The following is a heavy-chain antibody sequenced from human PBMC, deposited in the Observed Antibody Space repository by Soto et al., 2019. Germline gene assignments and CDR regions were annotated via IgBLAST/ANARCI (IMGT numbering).Heavy chain of an antibody. CDR1: GFTFSSYS. D-gene: IGHD6-13*01. V-gene: IGHV3-21*01. CDR2: ISSSSSYI. Sequence: GGSLRLSCAASGFTFSSYSMNWVRQAPGKGLEWGSSISSSSSYIYYADSVKGRFTISRDNAKNSLYLQMNSLRAEDTAVYYSARAYSSSWFGLFDYWGQGALVTVSS. CDR3: ARAYSSSWFGLFDY. J-gene: IGHJ4*02.